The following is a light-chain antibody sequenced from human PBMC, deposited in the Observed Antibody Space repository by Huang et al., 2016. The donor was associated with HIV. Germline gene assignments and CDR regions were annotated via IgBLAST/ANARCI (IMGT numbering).Light chain of an antibody. CDR2: GAS. J-gene: IGKJ4*01. V-gene: IGKV3-20*01. Sequence: EIVLTQSPGTLSLSPGGRATLSCRASQTISNNFLAWFQQKPGQAPRLLIYGASSRATGIPDRFNGSGAGTDFTLTVSGLEPEDVAVYYCQQYVSSPPLTFGGGTKVEIK. CDR1: QTISNNF. CDR3: QQYVSSPPLT.